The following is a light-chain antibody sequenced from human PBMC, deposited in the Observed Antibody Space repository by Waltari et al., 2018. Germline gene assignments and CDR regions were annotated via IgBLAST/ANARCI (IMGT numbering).Light chain of an antibody. J-gene: IGLJ3*02. CDR3: QCYDSSLSGSV. CDR2: GNT. V-gene: IGLV1-40*01. Sequence: QSVLTQPPSVSGAPGQRVTISCTGSSSNIGAGYAVHWYQQLPGTAPKLLIYGNTHRPSGVPDRFSGSKSGTSSSLAITGLQAEDEADYYCQCYDSSLSGSVFGGGTKLTVL. CDR1: SSNIGAGYA.